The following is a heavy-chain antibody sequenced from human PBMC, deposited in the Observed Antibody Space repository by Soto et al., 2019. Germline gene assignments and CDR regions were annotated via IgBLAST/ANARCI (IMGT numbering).Heavy chain of an antibody. CDR3: AREQQVRGFEP. J-gene: IGHJ5*02. D-gene: IGHD6-13*01. V-gene: IGHV1-8*02. CDR1: GYTFTCYA. Sequence: ASVKVSCKASGYTFTCYAMHWVRQATGQGLEWMGWMNPNSGNTGYAQKFQGRVTMTRNTSISTAYMELSSLRSEDTAVYYCAREQQVRGFEPWGQGTQVTVSS. CDR2: MNPNSGNT.